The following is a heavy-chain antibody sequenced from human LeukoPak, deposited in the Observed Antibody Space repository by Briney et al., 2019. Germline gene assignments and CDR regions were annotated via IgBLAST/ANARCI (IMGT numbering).Heavy chain of an antibody. Sequence: SETLSLTCTVSGDSISSGGYYWSWIRQHPGKGLEWIGYISYSGNTYYNPSLKSRAAISADTPKNQFSLKLSSTTAADTAVYYCARAPVATPSEFDYWGQETLVTVSS. J-gene: IGHJ4*02. CDR1: GDSISSGGYY. CDR2: ISYSGNT. V-gene: IGHV4-31*03. CDR3: ARAPVATPSEFDY. D-gene: IGHD5-12*01.